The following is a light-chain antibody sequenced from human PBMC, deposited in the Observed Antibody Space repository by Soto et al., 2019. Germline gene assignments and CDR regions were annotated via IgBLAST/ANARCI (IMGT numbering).Light chain of an antibody. Sequence: EIVLTQSPGTLSLSPGERATLSCRASQSISSSYLAWYQQKPGQAPRLLVYGASSRATGIPDRFSASGSGTDFTLTISRLEPEEFAVYYCQQYGSSRFTFGTGTKVDIK. V-gene: IGKV3-20*01. CDR1: QSISSSY. CDR3: QQYGSSRFT. J-gene: IGKJ3*01. CDR2: GAS.